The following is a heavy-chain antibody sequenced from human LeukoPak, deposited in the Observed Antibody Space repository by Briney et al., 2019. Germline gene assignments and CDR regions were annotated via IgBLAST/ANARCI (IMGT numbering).Heavy chain of an antibody. CDR1: GGFISSYY. V-gene: IGHV4-59*01. CDR3: ARHIRHYNFWSGPPNGMDV. J-gene: IGHJ6*02. D-gene: IGHD3-3*01. Sequence: PSETLSLTCTVSGGFISSYYWSWIRQPPGKGLEWIGYIYYSGSTNYNPSLKSRVTISVDTSKNQFSLKLSSVTAADTAVYYCARHIRHYNFWSGPPNGMDVWGQGTTVTVSS. CDR2: IYYSGST.